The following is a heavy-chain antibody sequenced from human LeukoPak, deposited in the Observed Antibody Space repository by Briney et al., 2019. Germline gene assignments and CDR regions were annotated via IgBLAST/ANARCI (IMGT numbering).Heavy chain of an antibody. CDR2: INHSGST. CDR1: GGSFSGYY. J-gene: IGHJ4*02. D-gene: IGHD2-15*01. V-gene: IGHV4-34*01. Sequence: PSETLSLTCAVYGGSFSGYYWSWIRQPPGKGLEWIGEINHSGSTNYNPSLKSRVTISVDTSKNQFSLKLSSATAADTAVYYCARGSPANPSGGSCYDYWGQGTLVTVSS. CDR3: ARGSPANPSGGSCYDY.